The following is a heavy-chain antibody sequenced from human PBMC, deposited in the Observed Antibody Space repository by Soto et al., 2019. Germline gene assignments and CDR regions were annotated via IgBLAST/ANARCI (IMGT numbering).Heavy chain of an antibody. Sequence: QVQLVQSGAEVKKPGSSVKVSCEASGGTLNNYAIIWVRQAPGQGFEWMGGIIPIHRAANYAQKFQGRVTITADGFTNTVYMELSSLRSDDTAVYYCATVERRLVYFGMDVWGQGTTVTVSS. CDR1: GGTLNNYA. J-gene: IGHJ6*02. CDR3: ATVERRLVYFGMDV. CDR2: IIPIHRAA. D-gene: IGHD1-1*01. V-gene: IGHV1-69*11.